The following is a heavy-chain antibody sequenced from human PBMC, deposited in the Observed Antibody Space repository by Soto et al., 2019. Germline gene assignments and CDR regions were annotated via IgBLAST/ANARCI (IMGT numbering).Heavy chain of an antibody. V-gene: IGHV3-48*02. Sequence: EVQLVESGGGLVQPGGSLRLSCAASGFTFSSYSMNWVRQAPGKGLEGGSYISSSSSTIYYADSVKGRFTISRDNAQNSLDLQMNSLRDEDTAVYYCARDLNYDFWSGYYTGAGMDVWGQGTTVTVSS. J-gene: IGHJ6*02. CDR2: ISSSSSTI. CDR1: GFTFSSYS. CDR3: ARDLNYDFWSGYYTGAGMDV. D-gene: IGHD3-3*01.